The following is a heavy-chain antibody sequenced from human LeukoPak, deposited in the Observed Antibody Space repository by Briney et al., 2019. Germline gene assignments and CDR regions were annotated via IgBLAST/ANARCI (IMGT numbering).Heavy chain of an antibody. CDR2: ISRSSSYI. Sequence: GGSLRLSCAASGFTFSSYSMNWVRQAPGKGLEWVSSISRSSSYIYYADSVKGRFTISRDNAKNSLYLQMNSLRAEDTAVYYCARDPIAAAATYYFDYWGQGTLVTVSS. D-gene: IGHD6-13*01. CDR1: GFTFSSYS. CDR3: ARDPIAAAATYYFDY. V-gene: IGHV3-21*01. J-gene: IGHJ4*02.